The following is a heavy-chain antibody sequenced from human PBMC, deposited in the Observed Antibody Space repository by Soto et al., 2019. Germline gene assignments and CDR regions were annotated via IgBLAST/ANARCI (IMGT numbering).Heavy chain of an antibody. CDR1: GGSIRSEYYH. CDR3: AREDDGGDRDYYGLDV. J-gene: IGHJ6*02. CDR2: IHYSGSV. V-gene: IGHV4-30-4*01. Sequence: PSETLSLTCTVSGGSIRSEYYHWTWICQAPGKGLEWIGYIHYSGSVHYNPSLQSRLTMSVDTSKNLFSLNLSSVTAADTAVYFCAREDDGGDRDYYGLDVWGQGTTVTVSS. D-gene: IGHD2-21*02.